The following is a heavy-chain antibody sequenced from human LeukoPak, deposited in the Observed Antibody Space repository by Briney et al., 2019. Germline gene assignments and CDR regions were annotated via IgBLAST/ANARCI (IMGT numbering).Heavy chain of an antibody. CDR1: GFSFSDNY. D-gene: IGHD3-10*01. CDR3: AREYYCRLDY. V-gene: IGHV3-72*01. J-gene: IGHJ4*02. Sequence: GGSLRLSCAAPGFSFSDNYMDWVRQAPGKGLEWVGRIRNKANSYTTDYAASVRGRFTISRDDSKNSLYLEMNSLKTEDTAVYYCAREYYCRLDYWGWGTLVTVSS. CDR2: IRNKANSYTT.